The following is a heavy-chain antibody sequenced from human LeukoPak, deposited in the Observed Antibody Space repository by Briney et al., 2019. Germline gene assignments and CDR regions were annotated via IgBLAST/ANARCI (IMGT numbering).Heavy chain of an antibody. V-gene: IGHV4-39*07. J-gene: IGHJ6*03. Sequence: SETLSLTCSVSGGSISSSAYYWGWIRQPPGQGLEWIGSIYYSGNTYYNPSLKSPVTISIDTSKNQFSLKLSSVTAADTAVYYCARGTVPAAARGYYYYYYYMDVWGKGTTVTISS. CDR2: IYYSGNT. CDR3: ARGTVPAAARGYYYYYYYMDV. D-gene: IGHD2-2*01. CDR1: GGSISSSAYY.